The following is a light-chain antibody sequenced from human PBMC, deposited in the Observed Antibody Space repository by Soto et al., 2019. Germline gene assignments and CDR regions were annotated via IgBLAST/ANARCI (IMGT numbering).Light chain of an antibody. J-gene: IGLJ2*01. CDR1: SSSIGSNT. V-gene: IGLV1-44*01. CDR3: AAWDDILNGRV. Sequence: QAVVTQPPSASGTPGQRVTISCSGGSSSIGSNTVNWYQQLPGTAPKLLIYGHNQRPSGVPDRFSGSKSGTSASLAISGLQSEDEAAYYCAAWDDILNGRVFGGGTKLTVL. CDR2: GHN.